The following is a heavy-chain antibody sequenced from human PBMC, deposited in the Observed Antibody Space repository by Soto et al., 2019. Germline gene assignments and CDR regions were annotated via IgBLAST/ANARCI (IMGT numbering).Heavy chain of an antibody. CDR3: ATSLVGAITFDY. J-gene: IGHJ4*02. D-gene: IGHD1-26*01. CDR2: ISAYNGNT. V-gene: IGHV1-18*01. Sequence: ASVKVSCKASGYTFTSYGISWVRHAPGQGLEWMGWISAYNGNTNYAQKLQGRVTMTTDTSTSTAYMELRSLRSGDTAVYYCATSLVGAITFDYWGQGTLVTSPQ. CDR1: GYTFTSYG.